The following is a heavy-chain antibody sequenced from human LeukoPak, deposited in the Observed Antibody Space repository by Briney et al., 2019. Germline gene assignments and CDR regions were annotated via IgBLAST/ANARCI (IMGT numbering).Heavy chain of an antibody. Sequence: GGSLRLSCAASGFTFRSYAMSWVRQAPGKGLEWVLAISGSGTSTYYADSVKGRFTISRDNSKNTLYLQMNSLRAEDTAVYYCEGTYYYDSSDHYWGQGTLVTVSS. CDR2: ISGSGTST. V-gene: IGHV3-23*01. CDR1: GFTFRSYA. J-gene: IGHJ4*02. D-gene: IGHD3-22*01. CDR3: EGTYYYDSSDHY.